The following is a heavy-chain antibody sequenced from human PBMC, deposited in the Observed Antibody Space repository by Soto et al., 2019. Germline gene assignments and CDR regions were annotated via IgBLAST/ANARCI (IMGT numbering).Heavy chain of an antibody. CDR1: GFTFSSFA. V-gene: IGHV3-23*01. J-gene: IGHJ4*02. CDR3: ARDQARIAARGETDY. Sequence: PGGSLSLSCAASGFTFSSFALNWVRQAPGKGLEWVSIISGSADSTFYADSVKGRFTISRDNSKNMLYLQMNSLRAEDTAVYYCARDQARIAARGETDYWGKGTLVTVPS. D-gene: IGHD6-13*01. CDR2: ISGSADST.